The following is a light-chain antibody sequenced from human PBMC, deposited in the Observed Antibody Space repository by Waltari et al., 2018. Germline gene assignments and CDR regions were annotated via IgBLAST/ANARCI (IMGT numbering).Light chain of an antibody. Sequence: QSVLTQPPSVSGAPGQTVTISCTGTDSHLGAGYSVHWYHQLPETAPKLLIFRPRNRPSGVPARFSASKSGTSAFLAITGLQAEDEAEYYCQSYDNNVSVFGTGTQVSVL. J-gene: IGLJ1*01. CDR2: RPR. CDR1: DSHLGAGYS. CDR3: QSYDNNVSV. V-gene: IGLV1-40*01.